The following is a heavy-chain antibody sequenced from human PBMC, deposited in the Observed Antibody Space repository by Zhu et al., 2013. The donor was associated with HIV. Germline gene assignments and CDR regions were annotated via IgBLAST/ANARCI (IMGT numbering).Heavy chain of an antibody. J-gene: IGHJ2*01. CDR2: VDPEDGET. CDR1: GYTFINYD. D-gene: IGHD6-19*01. CDR3: ATRPGYSSGWNPTVGSEHWYFDL. Sequence: VQLVQSGVEVKKPGASVKVSCKASGYTFINYDINWVRQATGKGLEWMGLVDPEDGETIYAEKFQGRVTITADTSTDTAYMELSSLRSEDTAVYYCATRPGYSSGWNPTVGSEHWYFDLWGRGTLVTASS. V-gene: IGHV1-69-2*01.